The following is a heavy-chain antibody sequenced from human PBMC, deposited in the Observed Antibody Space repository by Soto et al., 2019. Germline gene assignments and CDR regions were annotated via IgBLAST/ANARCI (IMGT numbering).Heavy chain of an antibody. CDR2: IIPIFGTA. CDR3: ARVIAARHSYYCGMDV. D-gene: IGHD6-6*01. V-gene: IGHV1-69*13. CDR1: GGTFSSYA. J-gene: IGHJ6*02. Sequence: GASEKVSCKASGGTFSSYAISWVRQAPGQGLEWMGGIIPIFGTANYAQKFQGRVTITADESTSTAYMELSSLRSEDTAVYYCARVIAARHSYYCGMDVWGQGTTVTVSS.